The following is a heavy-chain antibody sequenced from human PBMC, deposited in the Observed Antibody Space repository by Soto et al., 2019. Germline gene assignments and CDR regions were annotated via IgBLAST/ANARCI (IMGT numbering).Heavy chain of an antibody. J-gene: IGHJ4*02. D-gene: IGHD2-15*01. CDR1: GFTFSTYS. Sequence: EVQLVESGGGLVQPGGSLRLSCAASGFTFSTYSLNWVRQAPGKGLEWISYISTRSNSIYYADSVKGRFTISRDNVKNSLFLQMNSLRYEDTAVYFCARAKNVGAYSLFDYWGQGTLVTVSS. V-gene: IGHV3-48*02. CDR3: ARAKNVGAYSLFDY. CDR2: ISTRSNSI.